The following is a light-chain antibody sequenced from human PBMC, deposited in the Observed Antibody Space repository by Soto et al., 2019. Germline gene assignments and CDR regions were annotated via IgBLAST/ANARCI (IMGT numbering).Light chain of an antibody. CDR3: QHYNNWLGT. CDR1: QNVVTN. J-gene: IGKJ4*01. V-gene: IGKV3-15*01. CDR2: GAS. Sequence: EIVVTQSPAILSVSPGERVTLSCRASQNVVTNLAWYQQRLGQAPRLLIYGASARATGVPARFSGSRSGTEFFLTISSLQSEDFAVSYCQHYNNWLGTFGGGTKVEIK.